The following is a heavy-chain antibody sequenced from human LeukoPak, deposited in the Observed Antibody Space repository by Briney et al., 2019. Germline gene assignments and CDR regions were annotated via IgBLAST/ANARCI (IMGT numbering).Heavy chain of an antibody. Sequence: GASVKVSCKASGYTFINYDINWVRQATGQGLEWMGWVNPNSGNTGYAQQFQGRVTMTRDTSITTAYLELSSLRSEDTAIYFCARDSPISGSYYGGLGYWGQGTLVTVSS. D-gene: IGHD1-26*01. CDR2: VNPNSGNT. CDR1: GYTFINYD. J-gene: IGHJ4*02. CDR3: ARDSPISGSYYGGLGY. V-gene: IGHV1-8*01.